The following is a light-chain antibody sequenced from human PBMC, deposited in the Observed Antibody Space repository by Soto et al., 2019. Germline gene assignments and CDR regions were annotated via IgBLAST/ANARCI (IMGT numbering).Light chain of an antibody. CDR3: CSYARSSTSV. Sequence: QSVPTHPASVSGSPGQSITISCTGTSSDVGSYNLVSWYQQHPGKAPKLMIYKGSKRPSGVSNRFSGSKSGNTASLTVSGLQAEDEAHYYCCSYARSSTSVFGGGTKVTVL. CDR1: SSDVGSYNL. V-gene: IGLV2-23*01. J-gene: IGLJ3*02. CDR2: KGS.